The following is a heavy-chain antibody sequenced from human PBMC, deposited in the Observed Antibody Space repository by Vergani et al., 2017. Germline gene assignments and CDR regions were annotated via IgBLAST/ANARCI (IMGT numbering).Heavy chain of an antibody. V-gene: IGHV3-11*04. CDR3: ARINYYDSSGYSLTRCHNWFDP. Sequence: QVQLVESGGGLVKPGGSLRLSCAASGFTFSDYYMSWIRQAPGKGLEWVSYISSSGSTIYYADSVKGRFTISRDNAKISLYLQMNSRRAEDTALYYCARINYYDSSGYSLTRCHNWFDPWGQGTLITVSS. D-gene: IGHD3-22*01. J-gene: IGHJ5*02. CDR1: GFTFSDYY. CDR2: ISSSGSTI.